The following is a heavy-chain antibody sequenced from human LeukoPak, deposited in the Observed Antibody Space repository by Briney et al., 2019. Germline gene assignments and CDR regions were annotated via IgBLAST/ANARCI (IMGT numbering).Heavy chain of an antibody. Sequence: GRSLRLSCAASGFTFSSYAMSWVRQAPGKGLEWVSAISGSGGSTYYADSVKGRFTISRDNSKNTLYLQMNSLRAEDTAVYYCAKDRKYCSGGSCYLYYFDYWGQGTLVTVSS. J-gene: IGHJ4*02. CDR1: GFTFSSYA. CDR3: AKDRKYCSGGSCYLYYFDY. CDR2: ISGSGGST. D-gene: IGHD2-15*01. V-gene: IGHV3-23*01.